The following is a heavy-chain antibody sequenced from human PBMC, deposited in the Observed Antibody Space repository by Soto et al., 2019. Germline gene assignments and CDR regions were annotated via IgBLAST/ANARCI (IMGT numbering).Heavy chain of an antibody. Sequence: SETLSLTCTVSGGSISSYYWSWIRQPPEKGLEWIGYIYYSGSTNYNPSLKSRVTISVDTSKNQFSLKLSSVTAADTAVYYCARSIAVAGTFDYWGQGTLVTVSS. D-gene: IGHD6-19*01. V-gene: IGHV4-59*01. CDR2: IYYSGST. CDR1: GGSISSYY. J-gene: IGHJ4*02. CDR3: ARSIAVAGTFDY.